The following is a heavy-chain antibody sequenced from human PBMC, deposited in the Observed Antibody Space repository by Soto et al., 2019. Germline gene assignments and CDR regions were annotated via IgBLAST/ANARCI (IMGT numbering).Heavy chain of an antibody. CDR1: GFSLNTRGVG. CDR2: IHWDDEK. Sequence: QITLKESGPTLVIPTQTLTLTCTFSGFSLNTRGVGVGWILQPPGKALEWVALIHWDDEKRYSPSLRNTLTITKDTSKNQVVLIMTNMDPVDTDTYSCAYRPFVLVSGWNFDFWGQGILVTVSS. D-gene: IGHD6-19*01. J-gene: IGHJ4*02. V-gene: IGHV2-5*02. CDR3: AYRPFVLVSGWNFDF.